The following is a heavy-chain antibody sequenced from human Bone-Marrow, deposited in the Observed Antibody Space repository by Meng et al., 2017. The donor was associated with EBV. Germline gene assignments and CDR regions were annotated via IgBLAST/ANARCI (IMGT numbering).Heavy chain of an antibody. Sequence: VQLQQWGRGLLKPSETLALTCAVYGGSFSGYYWSWIRQPPGKGLEWIGEINHSGSTNYNPSLKSRVTISVDTSKNQFSLKLSSVTAADTAVYYCAREVYNWFDPWGQGTLVTVSS. CDR2: INHSGST. CDR3: AREVYNWFDP. V-gene: IGHV4-34*01. CDR1: GGSFSGYY. D-gene: IGHD6-6*01. J-gene: IGHJ5*02.